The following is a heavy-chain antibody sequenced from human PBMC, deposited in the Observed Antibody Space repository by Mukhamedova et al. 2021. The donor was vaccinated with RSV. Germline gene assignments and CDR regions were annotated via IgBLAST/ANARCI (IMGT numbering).Heavy chain of an antibody. Sequence: EYMGSIFYSGETYYSPSLESRVTVSIDTTKNQFSLKLSSVTAADTAVYYCAGHKQLPVDAFVFWGQGTLVIVSS. J-gene: IGHJ3*01. CDR2: IFYSGET. D-gene: IGHD6-19*01. V-gene: IGHV4-39*01. CDR3: AGHKQLPVDAFVF.